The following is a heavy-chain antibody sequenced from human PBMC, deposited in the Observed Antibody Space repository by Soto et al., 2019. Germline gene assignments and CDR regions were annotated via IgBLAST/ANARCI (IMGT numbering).Heavy chain of an antibody. CDR2: ISYDGSNK. CDR1: GFTFSSYA. V-gene: IGHV3-30-3*01. CDR3: ARSSLPWGYFDY. J-gene: IGHJ4*02. Sequence: QVQLVESGGGVVQPGRSLRLSCAASGFTFSSYAMHWVRQAPGKGLEWVAVISYDGSNKYYADSVKGRFTISRDNSKNTLYLQMNSLRAEDTAVYYCARSSLPWGYFDYWGQGTLVTVSS. D-gene: IGHD3-16*01.